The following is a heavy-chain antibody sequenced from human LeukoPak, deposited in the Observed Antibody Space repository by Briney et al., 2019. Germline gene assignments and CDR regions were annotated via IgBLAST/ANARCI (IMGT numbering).Heavy chain of an antibody. Sequence: GGSLRLSCTVSGFSFSNFWMAWVRQAPGKGLEWVANINQDESGKYYVDSVKGRFTISRDNAKNSLYMQMNSLRAEDTAVYYCARVMSASVWRSYGAYYYYYYMDIWGKASTVTVSS. CDR2: INQDESGK. D-gene: IGHD3-10*01. CDR3: ARVMSASVWRSYGAYYYYYYMDI. CDR1: GFSFSNFW. V-gene: IGHV3-7*01. J-gene: IGHJ6*03.